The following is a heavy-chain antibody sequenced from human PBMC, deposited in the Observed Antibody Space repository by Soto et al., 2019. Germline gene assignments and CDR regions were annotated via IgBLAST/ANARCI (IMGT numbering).Heavy chain of an antibody. CDR1: GGTFSSHA. V-gene: IGHV1-69*01. D-gene: IGHD3-16*01. CDR3: ARDVPLNYYDGTFSYYAMDV. J-gene: IGHJ6*02. Sequence: QVQLLQSGAEVKKPGSSVKVSCKASGGTFSSHAISWVRQAPGQGLEWMGGIIPFFKAANYAQKFQGRVTITADDSTSTAYMDLYSLRSEATAVYYCARDVPLNYYDGTFSYYAMDVWGQGTTVTVSS. CDR2: IIPFFKAA.